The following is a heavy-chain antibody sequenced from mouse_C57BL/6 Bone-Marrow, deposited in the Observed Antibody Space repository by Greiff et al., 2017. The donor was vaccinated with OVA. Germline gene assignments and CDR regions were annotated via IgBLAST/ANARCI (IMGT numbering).Heavy chain of an antibody. Sequence: EVQRVESGGGLVQPKGSLKFSCAASGFSFNTYAMNWVRQAPGQGLEWVARIRSKSNNYATYYADSVKDRFTISRDESESMLYLQMNNLKTEDTAMYYGGRQGNIRLRRASYAMDYWGQGTSVTVSS. D-gene: IGHD2-4*01. CDR3: GRQGNIRLRRASYAMDY. CDR1: GFSFNTYA. CDR2: IRSKSNNYAT. J-gene: IGHJ4*01. V-gene: IGHV10-1*01.